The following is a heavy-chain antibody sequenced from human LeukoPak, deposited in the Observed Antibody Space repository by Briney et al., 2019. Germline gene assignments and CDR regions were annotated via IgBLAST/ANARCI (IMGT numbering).Heavy chain of an antibody. V-gene: IGHV4-59*01. J-gene: IGHJ4*02. CDR3: AREECSGGNCGPFDY. D-gene: IGHD2-15*01. CDR2: IYYSGTT. CDR1: GGSISSNY. Sequence: PSETLSLTCTVSGGSISSNYWSWIRQPPGKGLEWIGYIYYSGTTNYNPSLKSRVTISVDTSKNQFSLKLSSVTAADTAVYYCAREECSGGNCGPFDYWGQGTLVTVSS.